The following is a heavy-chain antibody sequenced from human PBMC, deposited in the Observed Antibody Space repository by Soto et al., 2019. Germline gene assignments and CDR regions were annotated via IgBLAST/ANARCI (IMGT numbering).Heavy chain of an antibody. CDR3: ARMATFGSLNWFDP. Sequence: ASVEVSCKSSVYMFTKQDVTWVRQAAGQGLEWMGWMNPGSGDTGYAQKFQGRVTMTRDISIATAYMELSSLRSDDTAIYYCARMATFGSLNWFDPWGQGTRVTVSS. D-gene: IGHD3-16*01. CDR1: VYMFTKQD. CDR2: MNPGSGDT. V-gene: IGHV1-8*01. J-gene: IGHJ5*02.